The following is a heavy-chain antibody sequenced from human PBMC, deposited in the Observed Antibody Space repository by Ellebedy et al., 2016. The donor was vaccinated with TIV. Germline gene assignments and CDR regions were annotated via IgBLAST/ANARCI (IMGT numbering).Heavy chain of an antibody. V-gene: IGHV3-23*01. J-gene: IGHJ4*02. Sequence: GESLKISCAASGFAFSSNGMSWVRQAPGKGLEWVSVISDSGYTDSADSVKGRFTISRDNSKNTLFLQMNSLRAEDTALYYCAKDSEWEHEYWGQGTLVTISS. CDR3: AKDSEWEHEY. D-gene: IGHD1-26*01. CDR1: GFAFSSNG. CDR2: ISDSGYT.